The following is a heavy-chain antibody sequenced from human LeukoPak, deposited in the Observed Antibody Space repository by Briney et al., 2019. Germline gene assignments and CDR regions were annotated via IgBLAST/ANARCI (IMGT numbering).Heavy chain of an antibody. CDR2: IIPILGIA. Sequence: GASVKVSCKASGGTFSSYAISWVRQAPGQGLGWMGRIIPILGIANYAQKLQGRVTITADKSTSTAYMELSSLRSEDTAVYYCARGPVSIDWFDPWGQGTLVTVSS. J-gene: IGHJ5*02. CDR3: ARGPVSIDWFDP. CDR1: GGTFSSYA. D-gene: IGHD3-16*02. V-gene: IGHV1-69*04.